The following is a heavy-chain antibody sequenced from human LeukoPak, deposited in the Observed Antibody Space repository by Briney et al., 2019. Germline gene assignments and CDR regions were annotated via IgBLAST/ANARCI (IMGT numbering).Heavy chain of an antibody. D-gene: IGHD6-19*01. CDR3: AKDSGWYFVNWFDP. CDR2: ISGSGGST. Sequence: GGSLRLSCAASGFTFSSYAMSWVRQGPGKGLEWVSAISGSGGSTYYADSVKGRFTISRDNSKNTLYLQMNSLRAEDTAVYYCAKDSGWYFVNWFDPWGQGTLVTVSP. J-gene: IGHJ5*02. CDR1: GFTFSSYA. V-gene: IGHV3-23*01.